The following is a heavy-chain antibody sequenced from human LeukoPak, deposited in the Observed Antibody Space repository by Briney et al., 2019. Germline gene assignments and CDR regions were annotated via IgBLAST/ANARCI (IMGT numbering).Heavy chain of an antibody. CDR1: GYTFTSND. CDR2: MNPNSGNT. CDR3: ARGNSEWIQLWLYYFDY. D-gene: IGHD5-18*01. J-gene: IGHJ4*02. V-gene: IGHV1-8*01. Sequence: ASVKVSCKASGYTFTSNDINWVRQATGQGLEWMGWMNPNSGNTGYAQKFQGRVAMTRNTSISTAYMELSSLRSEDTAVYYCARGNSEWIQLWLYYFDYWGQGTLVTVSS.